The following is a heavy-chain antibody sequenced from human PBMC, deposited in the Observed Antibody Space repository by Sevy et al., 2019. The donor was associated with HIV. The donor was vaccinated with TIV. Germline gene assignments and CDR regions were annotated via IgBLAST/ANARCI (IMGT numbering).Heavy chain of an antibody. V-gene: IGHV3-7*01. D-gene: IGHD3-3*01. J-gene: IGHJ4*02. CDR3: ARDSKPYYDFWSHPSRSWYFDY. CDR2: IKQDGSEK. CDR1: GFTFSNSA. Sequence: GALRLSCTASGFTFSNSAMTWVRQAPGKGLEWVANIKQDGSEKYYVDSVKGRFTISRDNAKNSLYLQMNSLRAEDTAVYYCARDSKPYYDFWSHPSRSWYFDYWGQGTLVTVSS.